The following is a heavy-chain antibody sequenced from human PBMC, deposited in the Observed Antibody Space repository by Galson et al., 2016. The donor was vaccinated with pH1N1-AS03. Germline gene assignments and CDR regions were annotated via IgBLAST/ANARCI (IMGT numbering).Heavy chain of an antibody. CDR2: INRDGSQK. J-gene: IGHJ4*02. V-gene: IGHV3-7*01. CDR1: GFTFSRSW. CDR3: AKDSSWNEQGY. Sequence: SLRLSCAASGFTFSRSWMSWVRQAPGKGLEWVANINRDGSQKNYVDSVKGRFTISRDNAKSSLNLQMNSLSAEDTAIYYCAKDSSWNEQGYWGPGTLVTVSS. D-gene: IGHD6-13*01.